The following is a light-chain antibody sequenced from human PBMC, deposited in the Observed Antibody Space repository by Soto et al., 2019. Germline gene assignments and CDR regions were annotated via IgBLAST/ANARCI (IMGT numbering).Light chain of an antibody. CDR3: SSFTSNNTVL. Sequence: QSALTQPASVSGSPGQSITISCTGTSSDVGGYNYVSWYQQHPGKAPKLMIYNVSNRPSGVSNRFSGSKSGNTASLTISGLQADDEAHYYCSSFTSNNTVLFGGGTQLTVL. J-gene: IGLJ2*01. CDR1: SSDVGGYNY. CDR2: NVS. V-gene: IGLV2-14*01.